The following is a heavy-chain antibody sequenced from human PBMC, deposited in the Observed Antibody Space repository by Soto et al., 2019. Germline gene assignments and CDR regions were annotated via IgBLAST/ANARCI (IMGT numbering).Heavy chain of an antibody. D-gene: IGHD7-27*01. CDR3: ARWAVLTPGFDY. Sequence: QSGGSLRLSCAASGFTFSSYAMSWVRQAPGKGLEWVSAISGSGGSTYYADSVKGRFTISRDNSKNTLYLQMNSLRAEDTAVYHCARWAVLTPGFDYWGQGTLVTVSS. CDR1: GFTFSSYA. V-gene: IGHV3-23*01. CDR2: ISGSGGST. J-gene: IGHJ4*02.